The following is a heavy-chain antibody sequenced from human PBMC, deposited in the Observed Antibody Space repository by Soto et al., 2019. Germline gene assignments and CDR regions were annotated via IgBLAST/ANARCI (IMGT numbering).Heavy chain of an antibody. V-gene: IGHV1-69*04. J-gene: IGHJ4*02. CDR2: IIPNLGIA. D-gene: IGHD7-27*01. Sequence: ASVKVSCKASGGTFRSYPFNWVRQAPGQGLEWMGRIIPNLGIANYAQKFQGRVTITADNSTSTAYMELSSLRSEDTAVYYCARENKWGIADYFDYWGQGTLVTVSS. CDR1: GGTFRSYP. CDR3: ARENKWGIADYFDY.